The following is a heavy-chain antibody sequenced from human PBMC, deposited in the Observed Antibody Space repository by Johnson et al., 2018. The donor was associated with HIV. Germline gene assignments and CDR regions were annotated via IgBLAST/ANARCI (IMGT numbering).Heavy chain of an antibody. D-gene: IGHD3-22*01. Sequence: QVQLVESGGGLVKPGGSLRLSCAASGFTFSSYGMHWVRQAPGKGLEWVAFIRYDGSNKYYADSVKGRFTISRDNSKNTLYLQMNSLRAEDTAVYYCAKDQYYYDSSGYSDAFDIWGQGTMVTVSS. V-gene: IGHV3-30*02. CDR1: GFTFSSYG. CDR2: IRYDGSNK. J-gene: IGHJ3*02. CDR3: AKDQYYYDSSGYSDAFDI.